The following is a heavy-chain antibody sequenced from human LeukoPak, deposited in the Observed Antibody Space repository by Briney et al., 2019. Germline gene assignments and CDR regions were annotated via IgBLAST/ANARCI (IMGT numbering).Heavy chain of an antibody. Sequence: SETLSLTCAVSGGSISSSNWWSWVRQPPGKGLEWIGEIYHSGSTNYNPSLKSRVTISVDKSKNQFSLKLSSVTAADTAVYYCARDPLDSSGYIGYYFDYWGQGTLVTVS. CDR2: IYHSGST. J-gene: IGHJ4*02. V-gene: IGHV4-4*02. CDR1: GGSISSSNW. D-gene: IGHD3-22*01. CDR3: ARDPLDSSGYIGYYFDY.